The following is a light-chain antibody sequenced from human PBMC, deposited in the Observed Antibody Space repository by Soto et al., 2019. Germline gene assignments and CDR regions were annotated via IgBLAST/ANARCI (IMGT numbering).Light chain of an antibody. CDR1: QSISSY. V-gene: IGKV1-39*01. J-gene: IGKJ2*01. CDR2: VAS. Sequence: DILMTQSPSSLSTSVGDRVTITCRASQSISSYLNWYQQKPGNAPKFLIYVASTLQSGVPSRFSGSGSGTDFTLTITSLQPEDFATYYCQQCYRSPYSFGQGTKLEIK. CDR3: QQCYRSPYS.